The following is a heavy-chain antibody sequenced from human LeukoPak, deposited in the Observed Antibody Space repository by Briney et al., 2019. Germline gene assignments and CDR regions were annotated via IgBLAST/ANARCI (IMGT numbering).Heavy chain of an antibody. V-gene: IGHV4-39*01. Sequence: SETLSLTCTVSGGSIGSSRFYWGWLRQPPGKGLEWTGSIDYSGKTFYNPSLKSRVTLSVDTSKNQFSLKLSSVTAADTAVYYCARHCSDGSCYEYWGQGTLVTVSS. CDR2: IDYSGKT. J-gene: IGHJ4*02. CDR1: GGSIGSSRFY. CDR3: ARHCSDGSCYEY. D-gene: IGHD2-15*01.